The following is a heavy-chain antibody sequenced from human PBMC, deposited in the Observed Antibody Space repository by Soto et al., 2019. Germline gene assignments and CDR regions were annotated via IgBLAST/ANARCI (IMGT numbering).Heavy chain of an antibody. J-gene: IGHJ4*02. Sequence: GGSLRLSCAASGFTFSSYGMHWVRQAPGKGLEWVAVISYDGSNKYYADSVKGRFTISRDNSKNTLYLQMNSLRAEDTAVCYCAKASRDGYNYSDYWGQGTLVTVSS. D-gene: IGHD5-12*01. CDR2: ISYDGSNK. CDR3: AKASRDGYNYSDY. CDR1: GFTFSSYG. V-gene: IGHV3-30*18.